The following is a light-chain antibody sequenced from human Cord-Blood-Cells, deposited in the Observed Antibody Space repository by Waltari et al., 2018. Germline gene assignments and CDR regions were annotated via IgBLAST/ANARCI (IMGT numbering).Light chain of an antibody. CDR2: GAS. CDR3: QQYNNWPPCS. Sequence: EIVMTQSPPTLSVSPGASATLSCRASQSVSSNFAWYQQKPGQAPRLLTYGASTRATGIPARFSGSGSGTEFTLTISSLQSEDFAVYYCQQYNNWPPCSFGQGTKLEIK. J-gene: IGKJ2*04. V-gene: IGKV3-15*01. CDR1: QSVSSN.